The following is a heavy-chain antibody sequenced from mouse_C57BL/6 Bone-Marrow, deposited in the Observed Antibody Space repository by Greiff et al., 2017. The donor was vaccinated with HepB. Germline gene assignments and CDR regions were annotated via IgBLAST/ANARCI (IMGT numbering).Heavy chain of an antibody. CDR3: ALYYYGSSPAWFAY. J-gene: IGHJ3*01. Sequence: QVQLQQPGADLVKPGASVKMSCKASGYTFTSYWITWVKQRPGQGLEWIGDIYPGSGSTNYNEKFKSKATLTVDTSSSTAYMQLSSLTSEDSAVYYCALYYYGSSPAWFAYWGQGTLVTVSA. D-gene: IGHD1-1*01. CDR2: IYPGSGST. V-gene: IGHV1-55*01. CDR1: GYTFTSYW.